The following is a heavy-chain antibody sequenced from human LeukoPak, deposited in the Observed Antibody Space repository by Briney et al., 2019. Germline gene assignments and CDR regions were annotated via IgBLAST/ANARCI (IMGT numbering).Heavy chain of an antibody. J-gene: IGHJ3*02. CDR1: GYSISSGYY. CDR3: ARINSYYYGSGRVEGAFDI. D-gene: IGHD3-10*01. CDR2: IYHSGST. V-gene: IGHV4-38-2*02. Sequence: TSETLSLTCTVSGYSISSGYYWGWIRQPPGKGLEWIGSIYHSGSTYYNPSLKSRVTISVDTSKNQFSLKLSSVTAADTAVYYCARINSYYYGSGRVEGAFDIWGQGTMVTVSS.